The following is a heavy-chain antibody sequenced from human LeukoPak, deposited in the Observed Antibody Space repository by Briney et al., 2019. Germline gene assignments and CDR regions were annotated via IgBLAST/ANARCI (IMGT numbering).Heavy chain of an antibody. CDR1: GFTFSASD. J-gene: IGHJ6*03. Sequence: PGGSLRLSCAASGFTFSASDMNWVRQTPGKGLEWVSSISSSSSYIYYADSVKGRFSISRDNAKKSLYLQMNSLRAEDTAVYYCAKGPFNYVDYYYYMDVWGKGTTVTVSS. CDR3: AKGPFNYVDYYYYMDV. CDR2: ISSSSSYI. D-gene: IGHD4-11*01. V-gene: IGHV3-21*04.